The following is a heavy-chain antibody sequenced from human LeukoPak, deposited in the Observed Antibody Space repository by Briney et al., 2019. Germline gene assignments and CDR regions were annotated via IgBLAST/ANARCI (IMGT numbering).Heavy chain of an antibody. V-gene: IGHV3-74*01. J-gene: IGHJ5*02. Sequence: GSLRLSCAGSGFIFNNYAMHWVRQPPGKGLMWVSHIINDGSYTTYADSVKGRFTISRDNAKNTVYLQMNSLRAEDTAVYYCATDDKYAPSSWGQGTLVTVS. CDR2: IINDGSYT. CDR1: GFIFNNYA. CDR3: ATDDKYAPSS. D-gene: IGHD2-2*01.